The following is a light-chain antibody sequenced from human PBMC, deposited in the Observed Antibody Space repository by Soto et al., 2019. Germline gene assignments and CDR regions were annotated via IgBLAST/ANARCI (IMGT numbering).Light chain of an antibody. Sequence: DIQMTQSPSTLSASVGDRVTITCRASQSISSWLAWYQQKPGKATKLLIYKASSLESGVTSRFNGSGSGTEFTLTISNLQPEVFATYYSQQYNSYSWTFGQGTKVESK. V-gene: IGKV1-5*03. CDR1: QSISSW. J-gene: IGKJ1*01. CDR2: KAS. CDR3: QQYNSYSWT.